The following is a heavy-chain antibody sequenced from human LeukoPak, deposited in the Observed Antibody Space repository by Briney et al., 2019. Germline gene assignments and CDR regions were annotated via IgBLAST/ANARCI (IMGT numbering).Heavy chain of an antibody. J-gene: IGHJ4*02. Sequence: PSETLSLTCTVSGGSISTSNYYWGWIRQPPGKGLEWIGNIFYSGSTYYGPSLKSRLTISLDTSRNQFSLKLSSVTAADTAVYYCAEQTGRALTPFGYWGQGTLVTVSS. V-gene: IGHV4-39*07. D-gene: IGHD1/OR15-1a*01. CDR3: AEQTGRALTPFGY. CDR1: GGSISTSNYY. CDR2: IFYSGST.